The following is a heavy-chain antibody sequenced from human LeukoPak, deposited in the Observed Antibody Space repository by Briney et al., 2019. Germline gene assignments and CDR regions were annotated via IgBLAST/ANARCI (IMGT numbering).Heavy chain of an antibody. V-gene: IGHV1-18*01. D-gene: IGHD6-19*01. CDR3: ARDSASSSGY. CDR1: GYTFTNYG. J-gene: IGHJ4*02. CDR2: ISPYNGNT. Sequence: EASVKVSCKVSGYTFTNYGISWVRQAPGQGLEWMGWISPYNGNTNYAQNLQGRVTMTTDTSTSTAYMELRSLRSDDTAVYYCARDSASSSGYWGQGTLVTVSS.